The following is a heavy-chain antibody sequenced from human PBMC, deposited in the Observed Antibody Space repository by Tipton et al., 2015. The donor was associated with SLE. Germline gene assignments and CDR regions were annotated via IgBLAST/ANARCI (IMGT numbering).Heavy chain of an antibody. CDR3: ARHYSSIAAAGTWEVDY. CDR1: GGSISSYY. Sequence: TLSLTCTVSGGSISSYYWSWIRQPPGKGLEWIGYIYYSGSTNYNPPLKSRVTISVDTSKNQFSLKLSSVTAADTAVYYCARHYSSIAAAGTWEVDYWGQGTLVTVSS. CDR2: IYYSGST. V-gene: IGHV4-59*08. D-gene: IGHD6-13*01. J-gene: IGHJ4*02.